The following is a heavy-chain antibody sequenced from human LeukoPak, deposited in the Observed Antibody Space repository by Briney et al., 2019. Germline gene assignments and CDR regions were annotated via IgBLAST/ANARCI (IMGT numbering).Heavy chain of an antibody. J-gene: IGHJ4*02. Sequence: PGGALRLSCAASGVTFTTFIINTGRDAPGQGLGGGSYISTDSSTIYYADSVKGRFTISRDNAKNSLYLQMNSLRAEDTAVYYCARDPGYYDSSGYFDYWGQGTLVTVSS. CDR1: GVTFTTFI. CDR3: ARDPGYYDSSGYFDY. V-gene: IGHV3-48*01. D-gene: IGHD3-22*01. CDR2: ISTDSSTI.